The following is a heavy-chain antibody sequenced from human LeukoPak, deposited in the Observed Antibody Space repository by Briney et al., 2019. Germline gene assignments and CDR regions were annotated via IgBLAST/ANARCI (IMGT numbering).Heavy chain of an antibody. J-gene: IGHJ4*02. D-gene: IGHD1-26*01. V-gene: IGHV5-51*01. Sequence: GESLKISCRGSGYSFTSYWIGWVRQMPGKGLEWMGIIYPGDSDARYSPSFQGQVTISADKSISTAYLQWSSLKASDTAMYYCARRRDLYSGSYYPFDYWGQGTLVTVSS. CDR1: GYSFTSYW. CDR3: ARRRDLYSGSYYPFDY. CDR2: IYPGDSDA.